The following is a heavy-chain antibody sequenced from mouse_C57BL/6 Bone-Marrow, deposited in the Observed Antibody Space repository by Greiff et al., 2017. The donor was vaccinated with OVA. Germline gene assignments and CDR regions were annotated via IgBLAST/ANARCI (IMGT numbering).Heavy chain of an antibody. CDR2: IDPANGNT. D-gene: IGHD2-4*01. J-gene: IGHJ1*03. V-gene: IGHV14-3*01. CDR1: GFNIKNTY. CDR3: ALPIYYDYDGLWYFDV. Sequence: EVQLQESVAELVRPGASVKLSCTASGFNIKNTYMHWVKQRPEQGLEWIGRIDPANGNTKYAPKFQGKATITADTSSNTAYLQLSSLTSEDTAIYYCALPIYYDYDGLWYFDVWGTGTTVTVSS.